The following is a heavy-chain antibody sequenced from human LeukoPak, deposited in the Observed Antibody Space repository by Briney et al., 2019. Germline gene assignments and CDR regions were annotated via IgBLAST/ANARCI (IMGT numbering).Heavy chain of an antibody. Sequence: ASVKVSCKASGGTFSSYAISWVRQAPGQGLEWMGRIIPILGIANYAQKFQGRVTITADKSTSTAYMELSSLRSEDTAVYYCAIYRIVVVPAAPQDWGQGTLVTVSS. V-gene: IGHV1-69*04. CDR2: IIPILGIA. CDR1: GGTFSSYA. CDR3: AIYRIVVVPAAPQD. J-gene: IGHJ4*02. D-gene: IGHD2-2*01.